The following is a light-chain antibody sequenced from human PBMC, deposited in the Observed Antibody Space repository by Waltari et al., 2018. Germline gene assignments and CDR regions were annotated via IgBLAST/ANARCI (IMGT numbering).Light chain of an antibody. J-gene: IGKJ4*01. CDR2: KAS. V-gene: IGKV1-5*03. CDR1: QSISSW. CDR3: QQYNSYPWT. Sequence: DIQMTQSPSTLSASVGDRVTITCRATQSISSWLAWYQQRQGKAPNLLIYKASTLESGVPSRFGGSGSGTEFTLTISSLQPDDFATYFCQQYNSYPWTFGRGTKVEI.